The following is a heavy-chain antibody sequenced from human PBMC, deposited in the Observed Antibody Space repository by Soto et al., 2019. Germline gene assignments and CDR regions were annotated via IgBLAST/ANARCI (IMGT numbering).Heavy chain of an antibody. CDR3: AREKEGGNWFDP. Sequence: QVQLVQSGAEVKKPGSSVKVSCKASGGTFSSYAISWVRQAPGQGLEWMGGIIPIFGTANYAQKFQGRVTITADESTSTAYMELSSLRYEDTAVYYGAREKEGGNWFDPWGQGTLVTVSS. V-gene: IGHV1-69*01. D-gene: IGHD2-15*01. CDR1: GGTFSSYA. J-gene: IGHJ5*02. CDR2: IIPIFGTA.